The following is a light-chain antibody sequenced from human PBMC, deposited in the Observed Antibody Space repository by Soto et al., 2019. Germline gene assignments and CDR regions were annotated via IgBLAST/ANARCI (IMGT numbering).Light chain of an antibody. J-gene: IGLJ3*02. CDR2: DVS. V-gene: IGLV2-14*01. Sequence: QSALTQPASVSGSPGQSITISCTGTSSDVGGFNFVSWYQQHPGRAPKLMIYDVSNRPSGVSNRFSGSKSGNTASLTISGLQADDEADYYCVSYTTSASYVFGSGTKLTVL. CDR3: VSYTTSASYV. CDR1: SSDVGGFNF.